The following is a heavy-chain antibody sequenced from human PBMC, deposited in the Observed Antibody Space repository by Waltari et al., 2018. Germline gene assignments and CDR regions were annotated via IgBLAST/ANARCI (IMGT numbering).Heavy chain of an antibody. D-gene: IGHD6-19*01. CDR3: AREYSSGWVTLFYFDF. J-gene: IGHJ4*02. Sequence: EVQLLESGGGLVQPGGSLRLSCAASGFIFSSYAMSWVRQAPGKGLEWVSTVSDSGDRTYYADSVKGRFTISRDNSKNTQYLQMNSLRADDTAVYYCAREYSSGWVTLFYFDFWGQGTLVTVSS. V-gene: IGHV3-23*01. CDR1: GFIFSSYA. CDR2: VSDSGDRT.